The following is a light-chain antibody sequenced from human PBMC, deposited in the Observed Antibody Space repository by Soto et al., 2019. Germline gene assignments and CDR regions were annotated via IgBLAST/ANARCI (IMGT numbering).Light chain of an antibody. V-gene: IGKV3-15*01. J-gene: IGKJ4*01. Sequence: EVVVTQSPATLSVSPGERATLSCRASQSVSSNLAWYQQKPGQAPRLLIYGASTRATGIPARFSGSGSGTEFTLTISSLQSEDFAVYYCQQYDSSRLTFGGGTKVEIK. CDR2: GAS. CDR3: QQYDSSRLT. CDR1: QSVSSN.